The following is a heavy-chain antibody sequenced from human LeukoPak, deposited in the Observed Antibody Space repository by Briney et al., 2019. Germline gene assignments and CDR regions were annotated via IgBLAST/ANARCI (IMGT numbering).Heavy chain of an antibody. CDR1: GFTFSSYA. CDR3: ARPYYDNSGSY. D-gene: IGHD3-22*01. CDR2: IKPDGSEK. Sequence: PGGSLRLSCAASGFTFSSYAMSWVRQSPGKGLEWVANIKPDGSEKYYVDSVKGRFTISRDNAKNSLYLQMNSLRAEDTAMYYCARPYYDNSGSYWGQGTLVTVSS. J-gene: IGHJ4*02. V-gene: IGHV3-7*01.